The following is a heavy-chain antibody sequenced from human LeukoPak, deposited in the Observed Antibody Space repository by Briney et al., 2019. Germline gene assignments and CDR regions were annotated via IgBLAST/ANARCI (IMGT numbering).Heavy chain of an antibody. CDR3: ARENRVARKGIAVAGTPIPHGY. V-gene: IGHV1-69*04. CDR1: GGTFSSYA. CDR2: IIPILGIA. D-gene: IGHD6-19*01. J-gene: IGHJ4*02. Sequence: ASVTVSCKASGGTFSSYAISWERQAPGQGLEWMGRIIPILGIAKYAQKFQGRVTITADKATSTAYVELSSLRSEDPAVYYCARENRVARKGIAVAGTPIPHGYWGQGTLVTVSS.